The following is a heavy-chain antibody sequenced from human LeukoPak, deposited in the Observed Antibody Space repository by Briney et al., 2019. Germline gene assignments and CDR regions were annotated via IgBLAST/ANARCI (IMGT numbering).Heavy chain of an antibody. Sequence: SETLSLTCAVYGGSFSGYYWSWIRQPPGKGLEWIGYIYYSGSTNYNPSLKSRVTISVDTSKNQFSLKLSSVTAADTAVYYCARERVSSSWSYYFDYWGQGTLVTVSS. CDR1: GGSFSGYY. D-gene: IGHD6-13*01. CDR2: IYYSGST. CDR3: ARERVSSSWSYYFDY. V-gene: IGHV4-59*01. J-gene: IGHJ4*02.